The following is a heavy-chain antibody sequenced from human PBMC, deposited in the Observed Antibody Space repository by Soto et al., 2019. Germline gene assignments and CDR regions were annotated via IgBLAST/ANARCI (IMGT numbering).Heavy chain of an antibody. CDR2: IDSTGDA. CDR1: GFTFSRHD. J-gene: IGHJ5*02. CDR3: ARGGIRGISWNWFDT. V-gene: IGHV3-13*01. Sequence: EVPLVGSGGGLVQFGGSLRLSCAASGFTFSRHDMHWVRQVTGKGLEWVSGIDSTGDAKYPASVKGRFTISRENAKNSLHLQMNSLRAGDTAVYYCARGGIRGISWNWFDTWGQGTLVTVSS. D-gene: IGHD3-10*01.